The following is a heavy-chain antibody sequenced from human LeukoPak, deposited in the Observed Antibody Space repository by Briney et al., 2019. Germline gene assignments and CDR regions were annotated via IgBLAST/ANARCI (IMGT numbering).Heavy chain of an antibody. D-gene: IGHD3-9*01. V-gene: IGHV3-48*01. CDR2: ISSTSSLI. J-gene: IGHJ4*02. CDR1: GFTFSSYS. Sequence: GGSLGLSCAGSGFTFSSYSMNWVRQGPGTGLEWVSFISSTSSLIYYSDSVKGRFTISRDNAKNSLYLQMNSLRAEDTAVYYCARVPRDFDWLFYFDYWGQGAQVTVSS. CDR3: ARVPRDFDWLFYFDY.